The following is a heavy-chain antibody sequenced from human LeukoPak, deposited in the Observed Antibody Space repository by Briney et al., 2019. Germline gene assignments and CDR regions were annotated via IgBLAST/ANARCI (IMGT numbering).Heavy chain of an antibody. Sequence: SETLSLTCTVSGGSISSGGYYWSWIRQHPGKGLEWIGYIYYSGSTYYNPSLKSRVTISVDTSKNQFSLKLSSVTAADTAVYYCARRSLYGSGSYSDYWGQGTLVTVSS. V-gene: IGHV4-31*03. CDR2: IYYSGST. J-gene: IGHJ4*02. CDR1: GGSISSGGYY. CDR3: ARRSLYGSGSYSDY. D-gene: IGHD3-10*01.